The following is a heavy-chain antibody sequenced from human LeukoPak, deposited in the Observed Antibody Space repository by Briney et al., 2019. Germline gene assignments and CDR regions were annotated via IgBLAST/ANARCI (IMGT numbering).Heavy chain of an antibody. Sequence: GGSLRLSCVASGFTLSNYVMSWVRQAPGKGLEWVSGVSGGGFDTYYTDSVKGRFTISRDNSKNMVYLQMNSLRAEDTAVYYCTRRAGGNLYDLDNWGQGTLVTVPS. V-gene: IGHV3-23*01. CDR3: TRRAGGNLYDLDN. CDR2: VSGGGFDT. J-gene: IGHJ4*02. D-gene: IGHD2-8*02. CDR1: GFTLSNYV.